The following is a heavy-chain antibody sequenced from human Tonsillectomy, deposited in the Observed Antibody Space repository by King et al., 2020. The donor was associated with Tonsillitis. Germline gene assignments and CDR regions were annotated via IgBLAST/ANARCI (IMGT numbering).Heavy chain of an antibody. CDR3: ARGPVTQPFDP. Sequence: VQLQQWGAGLLKPSEPLSLTCAVYGGSFSGYYWSWIRQPPGKGLEWIGEINHSGSTNYNPSLKSRVTISVDTSKNQFSLKLSSVTAADTAVYYCARGPVTQPFDPWGQGTLVTVSS. J-gene: IGHJ5*02. D-gene: IGHD4-17*01. V-gene: IGHV4-34*01. CDR1: GGSFSGYY. CDR2: INHSGST.